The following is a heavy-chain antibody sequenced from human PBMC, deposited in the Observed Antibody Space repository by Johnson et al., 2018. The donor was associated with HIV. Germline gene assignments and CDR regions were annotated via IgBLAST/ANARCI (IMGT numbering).Heavy chain of an antibody. D-gene: IGHD2-2*01. CDR3: AKARGGYCSSTSCFAFDI. J-gene: IGHJ3*02. CDR1: GFTFSSYA. Sequence: QVQLVESGGGLVQPGGSLRLSCAASGFTFSSYAMHWVRQAPGKGLEWVAVISYDGSNKYYADSVKGRFTISRDNSKNTLYLQMNSLRAEDTAVYYCAKARGGYCSSTSCFAFDIWGQGTMVTVSS. V-gene: IGHV3-30*04. CDR2: ISYDGSNK.